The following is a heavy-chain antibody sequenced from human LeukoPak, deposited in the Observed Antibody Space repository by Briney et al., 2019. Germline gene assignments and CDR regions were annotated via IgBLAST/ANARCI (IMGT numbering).Heavy chain of an antibody. V-gene: IGHV3-74*01. CDR2: INSDGGST. D-gene: IGHD5-18*01. Sequence: PGGSLRLSCAASGFAFSSYWMHWVRQAPGKGLVWVSRINSDGGSTNYAGSVKGRFTISRDNAKNTLYLQMNSLRAEDTAVYYCARASGPPWIKIWFLEYWGQGTLVTVSS. CDR1: GFAFSSYW. J-gene: IGHJ4*02. CDR3: ARASGPPWIKIWFLEY.